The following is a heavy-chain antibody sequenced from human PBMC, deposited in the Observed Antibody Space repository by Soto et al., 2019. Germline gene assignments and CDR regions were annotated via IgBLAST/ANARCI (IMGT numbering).Heavy chain of an antibody. CDR2: ISGSGGST. J-gene: IGHJ4*02. Sequence: EGQLLESGGGLVQPGGSLRLSCAASGFTFSSYAMSWVRQAPGKGLEWVSAISGSGGSTYYADSEKGRFTISRDNSKNTLYLQMNSLRAEDTAVYYCAKDQGTSSLWWLDYWGQGTLVTVSS. CDR3: AKDQGTSSLWWLDY. CDR1: GFTFSSYA. V-gene: IGHV3-23*01. D-gene: IGHD2-2*01.